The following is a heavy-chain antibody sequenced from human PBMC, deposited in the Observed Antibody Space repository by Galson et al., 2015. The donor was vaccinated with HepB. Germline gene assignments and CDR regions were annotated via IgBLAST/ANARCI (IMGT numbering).Heavy chain of an antibody. V-gene: IGHV3-33*01. Sequence: SLRLSCAASGFTFSSFGMHWVRQAPGKGLEGVAVIWYDGRNKYYADSVKGRFTISRDNSKNTLYLQMNSLRAEDTAVYYCASAVRFGGASVSGGPDYWGQGTLVTVSS. CDR3: ASAVRFGGASVSGGPDY. J-gene: IGHJ4*02. CDR2: IWYDGRNK. CDR1: GFTFSSFG. D-gene: IGHD3-3*01.